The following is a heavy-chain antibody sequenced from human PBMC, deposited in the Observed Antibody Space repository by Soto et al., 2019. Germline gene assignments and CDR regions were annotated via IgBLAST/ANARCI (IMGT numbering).Heavy chain of an antibody. J-gene: IGHJ4*02. Sequence: GGSLRLSCAASGFTFNIYSMNRVRQAPGKGLEWVSSISSRSSNIDYADSVKGRFTISRDNANNSLYLQMNNLSADDTAAYYCARDTKMLAPLIYMDHWGRGTLVTVSS. CDR3: ARDTKMLAPLIYMDH. V-gene: IGHV3-21*01. CDR2: ISSRSSNI. CDR1: GFTFNIYS. D-gene: IGHD3-22*01.